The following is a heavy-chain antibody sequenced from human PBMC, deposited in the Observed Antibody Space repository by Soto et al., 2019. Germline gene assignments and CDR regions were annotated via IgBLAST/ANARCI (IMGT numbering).Heavy chain of an antibody. Sequence: QVQLVQSGAEVKKPGSSVKVSCKASGGTFSSYAISWVRQAPGQGLDWMGGIIPIFGTANYEQQFQDRVTITPDESTSTAYMELGSLRSEDTAVYYCARPRGVRGVIGRFDYWGQGTLVTVSS. J-gene: IGHJ4*02. CDR1: GGTFSSYA. CDR3: ARPRGVRGVIGRFDY. CDR2: IIPIFGTA. V-gene: IGHV1-69*01. D-gene: IGHD3-10*01.